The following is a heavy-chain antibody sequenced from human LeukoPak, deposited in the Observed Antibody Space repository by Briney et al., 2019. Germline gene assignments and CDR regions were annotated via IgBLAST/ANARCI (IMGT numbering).Heavy chain of an antibody. CDR3: ARYHGGFDI. J-gene: IGHJ3*02. Sequence: SETLSLTCTVSGGSITNDDYDWSWIRQPPGKGLEWIGYIYYSGNTYYNPSLKSRISISVDTSKKQFSLKLSSVTAADTAVYYCARYHGGFDIWGQGTMVTVSS. CDR2: IYYSGNT. CDR1: GGSITNDDYD. D-gene: IGHD4-23*01. V-gene: IGHV4-30-4*01.